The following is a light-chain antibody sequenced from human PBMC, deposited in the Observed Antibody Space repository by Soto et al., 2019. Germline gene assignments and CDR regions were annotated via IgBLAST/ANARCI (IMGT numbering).Light chain of an antibody. V-gene: IGKV1-39*01. CDR3: QQTYSTSLGFT. Sequence: DIQMTQSPSSLSASVGDRVTITCRASQSISSYLNWYQQKPGKAPKLLIYAASSLQSGVPSRFSGSGSGTDFTLTISRLRPEDVATYYCQQTYSTSLGFTFGQGTRLEVK. CDR1: QSISSY. CDR2: AAS. J-gene: IGKJ2*01.